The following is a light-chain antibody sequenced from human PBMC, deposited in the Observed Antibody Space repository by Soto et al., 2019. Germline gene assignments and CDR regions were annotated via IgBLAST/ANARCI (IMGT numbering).Light chain of an antibody. Sequence: EIVLTQSPGTLSVSPGEIANLSFSASQSVSSNLAWYQQKPGQAPRLLIYGASARATGIPARFSGSGSGTEFTLTISSLQSEDFAVYYCQQYNDWPPITFGQGTRLEIK. CDR1: QSVSSN. J-gene: IGKJ5*01. CDR3: QQYNDWPPIT. CDR2: GAS. V-gene: IGKV3-15*01.